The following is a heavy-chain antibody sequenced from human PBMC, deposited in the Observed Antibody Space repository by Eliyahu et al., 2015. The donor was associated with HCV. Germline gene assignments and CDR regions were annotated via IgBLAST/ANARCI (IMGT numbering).Heavy chain of an antibody. CDR3: ARAQVGEWLPNWFDL. D-gene: IGHD3-3*01. V-gene: IGHV3-53*01. CDR2: LYSAGAT. CDR1: XLNVSANY. Sequence: EVQLVESGGGLIQPGGSLRLSCAASXLNVSANYITWVRQAPGKGLQWVSFLYSAGATYYAASVKGRFTISRDNSKNTVYLQMNSLRVEDSAVYYCARAQVGEWLPNWFDLWGQGTLVTVSS. J-gene: IGHJ5*02.